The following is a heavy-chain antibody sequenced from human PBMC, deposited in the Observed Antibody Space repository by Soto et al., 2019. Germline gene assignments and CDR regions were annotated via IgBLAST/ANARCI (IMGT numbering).Heavy chain of an antibody. CDR1: GASISSGDQY. CDR2: IYYNGTT. D-gene: IGHD5-12*01. J-gene: IGHJ4*02. CDR3: AKDESGYGWGYDC. Sequence: TLSLTCVVPGASISSGDQYCSWIRQPPGKGLEWIGFIYYNGTTYYKPPLETRVAMSIETSKNQFSLKLTSVTAADTAVYYCAKDESGYGWGYDCWGQGTLVTGSS. V-gene: IGHV4-30-4*01.